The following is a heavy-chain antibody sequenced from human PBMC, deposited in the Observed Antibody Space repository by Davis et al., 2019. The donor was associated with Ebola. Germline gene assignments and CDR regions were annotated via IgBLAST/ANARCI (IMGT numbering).Heavy chain of an antibody. CDR1: GFTFSSYG. CDR3: AKDPAGHAAGDDF. Sequence: GESLKISCAASGFTFSSYGMHWVRQAPGKGLEWVAVISYDGSNKYYADSVKGRFTVSRDNSKNTLYLHMNNLRLDDTALYYCAKDPAGHAAGDDFWGQGTLVTVSS. V-gene: IGHV3-30*18. CDR2: ISYDGSNK. J-gene: IGHJ4*02. D-gene: IGHD2-2*01.